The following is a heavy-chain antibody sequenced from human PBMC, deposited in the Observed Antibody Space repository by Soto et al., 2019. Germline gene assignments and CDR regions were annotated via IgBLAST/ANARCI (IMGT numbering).Heavy chain of an antibody. Sequence: ASVKVSCKASGYTFTSYYMHWVRQAPGQGLEWMGIINPSGGSTSYAQKFQGRVTMTRDTSTSTVYMELSSLRSEDTAVYYCAVLPYYYDSSGYPSFDYWGQGTLVTVS. V-gene: IGHV1-46*03. CDR2: INPSGGST. J-gene: IGHJ4*02. CDR1: GYTFTSYY. D-gene: IGHD3-22*01. CDR3: AVLPYYYDSSGYPSFDY.